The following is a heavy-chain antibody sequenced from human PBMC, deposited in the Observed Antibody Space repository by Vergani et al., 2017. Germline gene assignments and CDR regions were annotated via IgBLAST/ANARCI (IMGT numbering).Heavy chain of an antibody. J-gene: IGHJ4*02. D-gene: IGHD1-14*01. CDR2: ISTSSSYI. V-gene: IGHV3-21*02. CDR3: ARDTRGPEGADY. Sequence: EAQLVESGGGLVKPGGSLRLSCAASGFTFSTYAMNWVRQAPGKGLEWVSYISTSSSYIYYADSVKGRFTITRDNAKNSLYLQMNNLRAEDTAVYYCARDTRGPEGADYWGQGTLVTVSS. CDR1: GFTFSTYA.